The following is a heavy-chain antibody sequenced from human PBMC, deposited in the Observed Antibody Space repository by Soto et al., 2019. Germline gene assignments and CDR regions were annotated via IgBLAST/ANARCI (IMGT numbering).Heavy chain of an antibody. CDR2: ILPMFGTA. Sequence: QVQLVQSGAEVKKPGSSVKVSCKASGGTFSSDAISWVRQAPGQGLEWMGGILPMFGTAGYAQKFQGRVTITADESTSTAYMELSSLRSEDTAVYYCARDREGVGELFSTPFDYWGQGTLVTVSS. J-gene: IGHJ4*02. CDR3: ARDREGVGELFSTPFDY. CDR1: GGTFSSDA. D-gene: IGHD1-7*01. V-gene: IGHV1-69*12.